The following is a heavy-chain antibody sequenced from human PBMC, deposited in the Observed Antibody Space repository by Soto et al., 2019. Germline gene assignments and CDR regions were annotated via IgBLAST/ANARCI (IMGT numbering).Heavy chain of an antibody. CDR2: INHSGST. V-gene: IGHV4-34*01. D-gene: IGHD4-17*01. Sequence: QVQLQQWGAGLLKPSETLSLTCAVYGGSFSGYYWSWIRQPPGKGLDWIGEINHSGSTNYNPSLKSPVTISVDTSTNTFSLKLSSVTAADPAVYYCARGRDYGDPPQSPPHDYWGQGPLVTVSS. J-gene: IGHJ4*02. CDR1: GGSFSGYY. CDR3: ARGRDYGDPPQSPPHDY.